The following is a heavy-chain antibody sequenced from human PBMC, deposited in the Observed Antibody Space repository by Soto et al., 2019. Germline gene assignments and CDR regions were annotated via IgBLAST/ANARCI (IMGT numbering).Heavy chain of an antibody. CDR2: IKSKTDGGTT. CDR1: GFTFSNAW. CDR3: TITYSGYSSGWFEPIFDY. D-gene: IGHD6-19*01. Sequence: GGSLRLSCAASGFTFSNAWMNWVRQAPGKGLEWVGRIKSKTDGGTTDYAAPVKGRFTISRDDSKNTLYLQMNSLKTEDTAVYYCTITYSGYSSGWFEPIFDYWGQGTLVTVSS. V-gene: IGHV3-15*07. J-gene: IGHJ4*02.